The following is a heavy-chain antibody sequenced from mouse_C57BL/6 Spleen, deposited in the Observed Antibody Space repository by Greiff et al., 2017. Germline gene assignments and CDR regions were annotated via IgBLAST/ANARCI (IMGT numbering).Heavy chain of an antibody. J-gene: IGHJ3*01. CDR2: LRLKSDNDAK. V-gene: IGHV6-3*01. D-gene: IGHD1-1*01. CDR3: TGGSSPAWFAY. Sequence: EVKLMESGGGLVQPGGSMKLSCVASGFTFRNYWMNWVRQSPEKGLEWVAQLRLKSDNDAKNYAESVKGRFTISRDNSKSSVYLQMNNLSAEDTGIYYCTGGSSPAWFAYWGQGTLVTVSA. CDR1: GFTFRNYW.